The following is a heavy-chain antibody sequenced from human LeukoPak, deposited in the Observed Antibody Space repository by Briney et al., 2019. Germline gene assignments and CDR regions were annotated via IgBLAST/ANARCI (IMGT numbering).Heavy chain of an antibody. CDR1: GFTFSSYA. CDR3: AKDQQWLVQYYFDY. D-gene: IGHD6-19*01. CDR2: ISGSGGST. Sequence: PGGSLRLSCAASGFTFSSYAMSWARQAPGKGLEWVSAISGSGGSTYYADSVKGRFTISRDNSKNTLYLQMNSLRAEDTAVYYCAKDQQWLVQYYFDYWGQGTLVTVSS. J-gene: IGHJ4*02. V-gene: IGHV3-23*01.